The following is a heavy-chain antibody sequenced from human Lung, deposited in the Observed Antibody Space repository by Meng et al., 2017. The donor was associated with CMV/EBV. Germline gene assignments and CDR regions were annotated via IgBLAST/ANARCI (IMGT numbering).Heavy chain of an antibody. CDR3: AKGARMAGAGQDY. CDR2: ISGSGGAT. CDR1: GFDFTTYA. Sequence: ADPGFDFTTYAMTWVRQAPGRGLEWVSSISGSGGATYYAASVKGRFTVSRDNSKNTLFLQINSLRAEDTALYYCAKGARMAGAGQDYWGQGTLVTVSS. J-gene: IGHJ4*02. V-gene: IGHV3-23*01. D-gene: IGHD6-13*01.